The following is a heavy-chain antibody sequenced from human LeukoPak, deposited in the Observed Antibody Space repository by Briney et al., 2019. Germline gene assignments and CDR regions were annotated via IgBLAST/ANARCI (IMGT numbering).Heavy chain of an antibody. V-gene: IGHV4-39*01. CDR3: ARLSIVWFGEFDY. D-gene: IGHD3-10*01. J-gene: IGHJ4*02. Sequence: PSETLSLTCTVSGGSISSSSYYWGWLRQPPGKGLEWIGSIYYSGSTYYNPSLKSRVTISVDTSKDQFSLKLSSVTAADTAVYYCARLSIVWFGEFDYWGQGNLVTVSS. CDR1: GGSISSSSYY. CDR2: IYYSGST.